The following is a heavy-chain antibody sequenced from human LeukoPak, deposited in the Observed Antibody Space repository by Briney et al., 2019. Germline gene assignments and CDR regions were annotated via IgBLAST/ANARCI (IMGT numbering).Heavy chain of an antibody. Sequence: ASVKVSCKASGYTFTSYGISWVRQAPGQGLEWMGWISAYNGNTNYAQKLQGRVTMTTDTSTSTAYMELRSLRSEDTAVYYCARSRETGIQPGAFDYWGQGTLVTVSS. CDR2: ISAYNGNT. D-gene: IGHD2-2*02. J-gene: IGHJ4*02. CDR1: GYTFTSYG. CDR3: ARSRETGIQPGAFDY. V-gene: IGHV1-18*01.